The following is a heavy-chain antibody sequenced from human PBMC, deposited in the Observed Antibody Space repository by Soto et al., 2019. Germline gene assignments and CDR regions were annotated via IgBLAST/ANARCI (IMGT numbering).Heavy chain of an antibody. CDR2: INPSDGST. CDR1: GYTFTTYY. D-gene: IGHD2-2*01. CDR3: ARDGDIVVVPAAPDPYYYYYGMDV. J-gene: IGHJ6*02. Sequence: ASVKVSCKAPGYTFTTYYVHWVRQAPGQGLQWMGIINPSDGSTNYAQKFQGRVTMTRDTSTSTAYMELSGLTSEGTAVYYCARDGDIVVVPAAPDPYYYYYGMDVWGQGTTVTVSS. V-gene: IGHV1-46*01.